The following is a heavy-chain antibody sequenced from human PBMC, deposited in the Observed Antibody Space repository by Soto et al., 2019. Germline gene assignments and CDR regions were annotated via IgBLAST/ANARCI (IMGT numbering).Heavy chain of an antibody. Sequence: PGGSLRLSCAASGFTFSSYAMSWVRQAPGKGLEWVSAISGSGGSTYYADSVKGRFTISRDNSKNTLYLQMNSLRAEDTAVYYCAKDFNRQGYCSGGSCYFLGLFDYWGQGTLVTISS. V-gene: IGHV3-23*01. CDR2: ISGSGGST. D-gene: IGHD2-15*01. CDR3: AKDFNRQGYCSGGSCYFLGLFDY. CDR1: GFTFSSYA. J-gene: IGHJ4*02.